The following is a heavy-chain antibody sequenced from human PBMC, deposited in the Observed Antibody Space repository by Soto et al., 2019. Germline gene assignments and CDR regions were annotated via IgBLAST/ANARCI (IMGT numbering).Heavy chain of an antibody. D-gene: IGHD6-19*01. CDR3: ARGLREQWLEGHFDY. Sequence: ASVKVSCKASGGTFSSYAISWVRQAPGQGLEWMGWMNPNSGNTGYAQKFQGRVTMTRNTSISTAYMELSSLRSEDTAVYYCARGLREQWLEGHFDYWGQGTLVTVSS. V-gene: IGHV1-8*02. CDR2: MNPNSGNT. CDR1: GGTFSSYA. J-gene: IGHJ4*02.